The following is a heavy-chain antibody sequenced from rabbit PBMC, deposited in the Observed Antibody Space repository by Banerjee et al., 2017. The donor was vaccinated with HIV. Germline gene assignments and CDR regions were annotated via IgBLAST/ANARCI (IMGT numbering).Heavy chain of an antibody. CDR1: GIDFSRYYY. CDR2: IVSSSGST. Sequence: QQQLEESGGGLVKPGGTLTLTCKAPGIDFSRYYYMCWVRQAPGKGLELIACIVSSSGSTRYASWVNGRFTISRSTSLNTVDLQINSLTVADTATYFCARISGWGGDLWGQGTLVTVS. CDR3: ARISGWGGDL. J-gene: IGHJ3*01. D-gene: IGHD4-1*01. V-gene: IGHV1S43*01.